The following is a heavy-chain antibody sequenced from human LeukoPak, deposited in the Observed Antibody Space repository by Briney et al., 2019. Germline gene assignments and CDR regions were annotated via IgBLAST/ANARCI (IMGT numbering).Heavy chain of an antibody. D-gene: IGHD2-2*01. Sequence: GGSLRLSCAASGFTFSSYSMNWVRQAPGKGLEWVSSISSSSSYIYYADSVKGRFTISRDNAKNSLYLQMNSLRAEDTAVYYCARAPPTLYYFDYWGQGTLVTVSS. CDR3: ARAPPTLYYFDY. CDR2: ISSSSSYI. J-gene: IGHJ4*02. V-gene: IGHV3-21*01. CDR1: GFTFSSYS.